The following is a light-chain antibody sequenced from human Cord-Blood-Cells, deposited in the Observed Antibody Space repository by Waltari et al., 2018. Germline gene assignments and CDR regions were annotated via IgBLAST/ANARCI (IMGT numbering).Light chain of an antibody. CDR1: QSVSSSY. J-gene: IGKJ1*01. V-gene: IGKV3-20*01. Sequence: EIVLTQSPGTLSLSPGERATLPCRASQSVSSSYLAWYQQKPGQAPRLLIYGASSRATGIPDRFSGSGSGTDFTLTISRLEPEDFAVYYCQQYGSSPPWTFGQGTKVETK. CDR3: QQYGSSPPWT. CDR2: GAS.